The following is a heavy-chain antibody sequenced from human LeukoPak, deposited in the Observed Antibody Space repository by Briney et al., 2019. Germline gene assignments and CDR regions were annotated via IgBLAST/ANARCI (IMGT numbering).Heavy chain of an antibody. V-gene: IGHV4-4*09. CDR2: IYTSGST. J-gene: IGHJ4*02. CDR1: GGSISSYY. CDR3: ARIGELEPYYFDY. D-gene: IGHD1-1*01. Sequence: SETLSLTCTVSGGSISSYYWSWIRQPPGKGLEWIGYIYTSGSTNYNPSLKSRVTISVDTSKNQFSLKLSSVTAADTAVYYSARIGELEPYYFDYWGQGTLVTVSS.